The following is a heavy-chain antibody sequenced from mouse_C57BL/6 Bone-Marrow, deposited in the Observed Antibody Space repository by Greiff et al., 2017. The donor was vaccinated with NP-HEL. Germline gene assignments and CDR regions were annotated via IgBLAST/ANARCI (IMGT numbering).Heavy chain of an antibody. D-gene: IGHD2-1*01. CDR3: ARALYGKIDY. J-gene: IGHJ2*01. Sequence: EVMLVESEGGLVQPGRSMKLSCTASGFTFSDYYMAWVRQVPEKGLEWVANINYDGSSTYYLDSLKSRFIISRDNAKNILYLQMSSLKSEDTATYYCARALYGKIDYWGQGTTLTVSS. V-gene: IGHV5-16*01. CDR2: INYDGSST. CDR1: GFTFSDYY.